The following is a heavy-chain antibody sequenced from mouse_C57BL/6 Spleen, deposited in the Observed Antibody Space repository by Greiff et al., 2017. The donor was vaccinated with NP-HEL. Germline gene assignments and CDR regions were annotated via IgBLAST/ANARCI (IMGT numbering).Heavy chain of an antibody. D-gene: IGHD1-1*01. J-gene: IGHJ3*01. CDR3: AREITTPFAY. CDR1: GYSFTDYN. CDR2: INPNSGTT. Sequence: EVKLQESGPELVKPGASVKISCKASGYSFTDYNMNWVKQSHGKSLEWIGVINPNSGTTSYNQKFKGKATLTVDQSSSTAYMQLNSRTSEDCAVYYCAREITTPFAYWGQGTLVTVSA. V-gene: IGHV1-39*01.